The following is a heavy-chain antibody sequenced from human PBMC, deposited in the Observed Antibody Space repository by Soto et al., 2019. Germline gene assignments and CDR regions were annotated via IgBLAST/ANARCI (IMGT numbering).Heavy chain of an antibody. D-gene: IGHD1-26*01. J-gene: IGHJ6*02. V-gene: IGHV3-53*02. Sequence: EVQVLATGGGLIQPGGSLRLSCAASGFTVNSNYMSWVRQAPGEGLQWVSITNTGGTTYYADSVKGRFTVSRDNSKNTLYLQMNSLRAEDTAVYYGAKGDGLSLAVWGQGTTVSVSS. CDR3: AKGDGLSLAV. CDR1: GFTVNSNY. CDR2: TNTGGTT.